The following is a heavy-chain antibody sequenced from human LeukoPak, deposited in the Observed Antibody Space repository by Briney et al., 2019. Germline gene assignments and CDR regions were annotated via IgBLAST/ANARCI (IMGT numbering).Heavy chain of an antibody. D-gene: IGHD3-3*01. Sequence: SVKVSCKASGGTFSSYAISWVRQAPGQGLEWMGRIIPISGTSNYAQKFQGRVTITADESTSTAYMELSSLRSEDTAVYYCARSYYDFWSGHKNWFDPWGQGTLVTVSS. CDR1: GGTFSSYA. CDR3: ARSYYDFWSGHKNWFDP. V-gene: IGHV1-69*13. CDR2: IIPISGTS. J-gene: IGHJ5*02.